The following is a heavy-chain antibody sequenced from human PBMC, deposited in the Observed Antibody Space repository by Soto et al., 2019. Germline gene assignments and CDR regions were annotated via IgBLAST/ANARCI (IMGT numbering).Heavy chain of an antibody. D-gene: IGHD3-10*01. CDR1: GGTFSSYA. CDR2: IIPIFGTA. J-gene: IGHJ5*02. V-gene: IGHV1-69*13. Sequence: GASVKVSCKASGGTFSSYAISWVRQAPGQGLEWMGGIIPIFGTANYAQKFQGRVTITADESTSTAYMELSSLRSEDTAVYYCARDRPLGGSVNWFDPWGQGTLVTVSS. CDR3: ARDRPLGGSVNWFDP.